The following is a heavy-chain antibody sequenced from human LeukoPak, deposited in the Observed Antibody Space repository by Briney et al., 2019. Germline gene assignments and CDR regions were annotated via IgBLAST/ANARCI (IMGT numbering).Heavy chain of an antibody. D-gene: IGHD3-22*01. CDR2: MYYSGST. Sequence: SETLSLTCTVSGGSISSGDYYWSWIRQPPGKGLEWIAYMYYSGSTYYNPSLKSRVTMSADTSKNQLSLKLSSVTAADTSMYYCARPYYYDSRIDPWGQGILVTVSS. CDR3: ARPYYYDSRIDP. CDR1: GGSISSGDYY. J-gene: IGHJ5*02. V-gene: IGHV4-30-4*01.